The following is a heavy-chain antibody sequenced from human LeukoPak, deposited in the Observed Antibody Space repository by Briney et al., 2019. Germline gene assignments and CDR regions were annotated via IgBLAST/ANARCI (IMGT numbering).Heavy chain of an antibody. V-gene: IGHV1-18*01. CDR3: ARYCSGGSCYFPLYYYYGMDV. CDR2: ISAYNGNT. Sequence: EASVKVSCKASGYTLTSYGISWVRQAPGRGLEWMGWISAYNGNTNYAQKLQGRVTMATDTSTSTAYMELRSLRSDDTAVYYCARYCSGGSCYFPLYYYYGMDVWGQGTTVTVSS. J-gene: IGHJ6*02. D-gene: IGHD2-15*01. CDR1: GYTLTSYG.